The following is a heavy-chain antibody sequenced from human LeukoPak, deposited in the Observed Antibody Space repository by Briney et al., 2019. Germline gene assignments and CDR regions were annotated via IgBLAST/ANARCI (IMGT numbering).Heavy chain of an antibody. CDR1: GGSINSGGY. CDR3: ARDSRYCSSTSCPRTYYYYGMDV. V-gene: IGHV4-31*03. CDR2: IYYSGTT. J-gene: IGHJ6*02. D-gene: IGHD2-2*01. Sequence: SETLSLTCTVSGGSINSGGYWSWIRQHPGKGLEWIGYIYYSGTTYFNPSLKGRVTMSVDTSKNQFSLKLSSVTAADTAVYYCARDSRYCSSTSCPRTYYYYGMDVWGQGTTVTVSS.